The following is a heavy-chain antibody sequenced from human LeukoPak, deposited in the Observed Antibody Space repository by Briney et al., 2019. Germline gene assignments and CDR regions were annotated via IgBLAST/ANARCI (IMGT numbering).Heavy chain of an antibody. CDR2: IYSGGST. V-gene: IGHV3-66*01. CDR1: GFTVSSNY. CDR3: AKTGTYYDILTGFNWFDP. J-gene: IGHJ5*02. D-gene: IGHD3-9*01. Sequence: GGSLRLSCAASGFTVSSNYMSWVRQAPGKGLEWVSVIYSGGSTYYADSVKGRFTISRDNSKNTLYLQMNSLRAEDTAVYYCAKTGTYYDILTGFNWFDPWGQGTLVTVSS.